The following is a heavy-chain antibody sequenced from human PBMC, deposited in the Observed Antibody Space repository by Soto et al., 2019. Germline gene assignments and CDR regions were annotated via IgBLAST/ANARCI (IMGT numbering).Heavy chain of an antibody. V-gene: IGHV4-59*01. D-gene: IGHD3-16*01. CDR2: IYYSGST. CDR3: AGGDDMDY. Sequence: QVQLQESGPGLVKPSETLSLTCTVSGGSISSYYWSWIRQPPGKGLEWIGYIYYSGSTNYNPSLKSRVTISVDTSKNQFSLKLSSVTAADTAVYYCAGGDDMDYWGQGTLVTVSS. CDR1: GGSISSYY. J-gene: IGHJ4*02.